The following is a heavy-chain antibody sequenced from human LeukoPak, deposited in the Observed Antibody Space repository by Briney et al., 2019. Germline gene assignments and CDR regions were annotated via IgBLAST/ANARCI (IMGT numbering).Heavy chain of an antibody. CDR2: INHSGST. V-gene: IGHV4-34*01. CDR3: ASSSTYWFDP. Sequence: SETLSLTCAVYGGSFSGYYWSWIRQPPGKGPEWIGEINHSGSTNYNPSLKSRVTISVDTSKNQFSLKLSSVTAADTAVYYCASSSTYWFDPWGQGTLVTVSS. J-gene: IGHJ5*02. CDR1: GGSFSGYY.